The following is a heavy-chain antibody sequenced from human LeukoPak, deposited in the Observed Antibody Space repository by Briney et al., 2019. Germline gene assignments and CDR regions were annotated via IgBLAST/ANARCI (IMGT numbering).Heavy chain of an antibody. CDR3: ARRSVGSGWYSYYYYYMDV. CDR1: GYTFTGYY. J-gene: IGHJ6*03. D-gene: IGHD6-19*01. Sequence: ASVKVSCKASGYTFTGYYMHWVRQATGQGLEWMGWMNPNSGNTGYAQKFQGRVTMTRNTSISTAYMELSSLRSEDTAVYYCARRSVGSGWYSYYYYYMDVWGKGTTVTVSS. V-gene: IGHV1-8*02. CDR2: MNPNSGNT.